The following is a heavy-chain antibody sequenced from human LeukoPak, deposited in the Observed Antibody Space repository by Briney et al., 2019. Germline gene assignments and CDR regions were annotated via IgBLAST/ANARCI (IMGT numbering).Heavy chain of an antibody. Sequence: SETLSLTCAVYGGSFSGYYWSWIRQPPGKGLEWIGEINHSGSTNYNPSLKSRVTISVDTSKNQFSLKLSSVTAADTAVYYCARGRRSSWYNTGYYYMDVWGKGTTVTVSS. CDR3: ARGRRSSWYNTGYYYMDV. CDR2: INHSGST. J-gene: IGHJ6*03. CDR1: GGSFSGYY. V-gene: IGHV4-34*01. D-gene: IGHD6-13*01.